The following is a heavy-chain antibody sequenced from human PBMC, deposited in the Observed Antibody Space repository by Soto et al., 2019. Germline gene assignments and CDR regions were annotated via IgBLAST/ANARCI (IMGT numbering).Heavy chain of an antibody. CDR2: MNPNSGNT. V-gene: IGHV1-8*01. Sequence: ASVKVSCKASGYTFTSYDINWVRQATGQGLEWMGWMNPNSGNTGYAQKFQGRVTMTRNTSISTAYMELSSLRSEDTAVYYCARVHYYGSGSYYISDNWFDPWGQGTLVTVSS. J-gene: IGHJ5*02. D-gene: IGHD3-10*01. CDR3: ARVHYYGSGSYYISDNWFDP. CDR1: GYTFTSYD.